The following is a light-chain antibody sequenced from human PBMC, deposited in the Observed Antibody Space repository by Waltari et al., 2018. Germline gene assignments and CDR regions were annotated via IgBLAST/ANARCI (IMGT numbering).Light chain of an antibody. V-gene: IGLV1-51*02. CDR1: SSNIGNNY. J-gene: IGLJ7*01. CDR2: ENT. Sequence: QSVLTQPPSVSAAPGQRVTISCSGGSSNIGNNYVSWYRQFPGTAPKLLIHENTERPSGIPGRFSGSKSGTSATLDITGLQAGDEADYYCGTWDSSLSGAVLGGGTHLTVL. CDR3: GTWDSSLSGAV.